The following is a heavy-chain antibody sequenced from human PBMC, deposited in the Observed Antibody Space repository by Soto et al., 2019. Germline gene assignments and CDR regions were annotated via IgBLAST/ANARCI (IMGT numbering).Heavy chain of an antibody. V-gene: IGHV2-70*04. D-gene: IGHD3-22*01. CDR1: GFSLSTSGMR. CDR2: IDWDDDK. Sequence: SGPTLVNPTQTLTLTCTFSGFSLSTSGMRVSWIRQPPGKALEWLARIDWDDDKFYSTSLKTRLTISKDTSKNQVVLTMTNMDPVDTATYYCVGHSRDSSGYYLFDHWGQGTLVTVSS. J-gene: IGHJ4*02. CDR3: VGHSRDSSGYYLFDH.